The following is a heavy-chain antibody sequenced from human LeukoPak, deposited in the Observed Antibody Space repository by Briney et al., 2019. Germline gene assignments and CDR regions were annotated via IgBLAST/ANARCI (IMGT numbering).Heavy chain of an antibody. CDR3: AKDVRVGGGGMDV. Sequence: PGRSLRLSCAASGFTFSSYGMHWVRQAPGKGLEWVAVIWYDGSNKYYADSVKGRFTISRDNSKHTLSLQMNSLRAEDTAVYYCAKDVRVGGGGMDVWGQGTPVTVSS. J-gene: IGHJ6*02. V-gene: IGHV3-33*06. CDR2: IWYDGSNK. CDR1: GFTFSSYG. D-gene: IGHD1-26*01.